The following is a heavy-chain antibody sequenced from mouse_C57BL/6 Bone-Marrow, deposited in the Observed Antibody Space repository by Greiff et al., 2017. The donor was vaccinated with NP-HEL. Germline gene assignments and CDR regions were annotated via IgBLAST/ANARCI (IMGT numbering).Heavy chain of an antibody. CDR3: ARSQFITTVDFDY. Sequence: VQLQESGPELVKPGASVKISCKASGYAFSSSWMNWVKQRPGKGLEWIGRIYPGDGDTNYNGKFKGKATLTADKSSSTAYMQLSSLTSEDSAVYFCARSQFITTVDFDYWGQGTTLTVSS. CDR2: IYPGDGDT. V-gene: IGHV1-82*01. D-gene: IGHD1-1*01. J-gene: IGHJ2*01. CDR1: GYAFSSSW.